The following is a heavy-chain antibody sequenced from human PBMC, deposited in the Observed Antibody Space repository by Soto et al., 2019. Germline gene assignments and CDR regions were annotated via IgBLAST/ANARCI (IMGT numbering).Heavy chain of an antibody. CDR1: GGSISSGGYS. Sequence: QLQLQESGSGLVKPSQTLSLTCAVSGGSISSGGYSWSWIRQPPGKGLEWIGYIYHSGSIYYNLSLKSRVTISVDRSKNQFSLKLSSVTAADTAIYYCARGPPHHYWGQGTLVTVSS. V-gene: IGHV4-30-2*01. J-gene: IGHJ4*02. CDR3: ARGPPHHY. CDR2: IYHSGSI.